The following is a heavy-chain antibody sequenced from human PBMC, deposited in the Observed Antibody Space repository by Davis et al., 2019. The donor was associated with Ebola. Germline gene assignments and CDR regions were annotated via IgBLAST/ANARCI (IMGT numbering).Heavy chain of an antibody. J-gene: IGHJ4*02. CDR1: GFTVSSNY. D-gene: IGHD6-13*01. CDR2: IQSGGGT. CDR3: ARDLSWAGYFDD. V-gene: IGHV3-66*02. Sequence: GESLKISCAASGFTVSSNYMSWVRQAPGKGLEWVSVIQSGGGTYYADSVKGRFTISRDNSKNTLYLQMNILRVEDTAVYYCARDLSWAGYFDDWGQGTLVTVSS.